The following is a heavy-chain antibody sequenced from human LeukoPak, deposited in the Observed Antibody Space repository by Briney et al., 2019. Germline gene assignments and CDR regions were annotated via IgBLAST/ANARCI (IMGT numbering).Heavy chain of an antibody. CDR2: INAYNGNT. CDR1: GYILPRYG. V-gene: IGHV1-18*04. Sequence: ASVKVSCQASGYILPRYGLSWVRPAAGHELEWMGWINAYNGNTNYPQKLQGRVTMTTDTSTSTAYMELRSLRSDDTAVYYCARDGSSWLKSDWFDPWGQGTLVTVSS. CDR3: ARDGSSWLKSDWFDP. J-gene: IGHJ5*02. D-gene: IGHD6-13*01.